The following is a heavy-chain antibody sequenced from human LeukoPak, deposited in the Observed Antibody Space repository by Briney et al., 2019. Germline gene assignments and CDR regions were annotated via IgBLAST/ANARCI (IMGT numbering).Heavy chain of an antibody. CDR1: GFTFSSYA. D-gene: IGHD3-22*01. CDR3: AKDKALYYYDSSGYLAYYYYYMDV. J-gene: IGHJ6*03. CDR2: ISGSGGST. Sequence: GGSLRLSCAASGFTFSSYAMSWVRQAPGKGLEWVSAISGSGGSTYYADSVKGRFTISRDNSKNPLYLQMNSLRAEDTAVYYCAKDKALYYYDSSGYLAYYYYYMDVWGKGTTVTVSS. V-gene: IGHV3-23*01.